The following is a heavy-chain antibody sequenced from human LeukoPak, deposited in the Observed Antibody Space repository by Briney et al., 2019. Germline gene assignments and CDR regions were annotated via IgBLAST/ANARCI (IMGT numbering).Heavy chain of an antibody. V-gene: IGHV4-39*01. CDR1: GGSISSSSYY. D-gene: IGHD2-2*01. CDR2: IYYSGST. CDR3: ASPQVSYQLLGVSYYYGMDV. Sequence: SETLSLTCTVSGGSISSSSYYWGWIRQPPGKGLEWIGSIYYSGSTYYNPSLKSRVTISVDTSKNQFSLKLSSVTAADTAVYYCASPQVSYQLLGVSYYYGMDVWGQGTTVTVSS. J-gene: IGHJ6*02.